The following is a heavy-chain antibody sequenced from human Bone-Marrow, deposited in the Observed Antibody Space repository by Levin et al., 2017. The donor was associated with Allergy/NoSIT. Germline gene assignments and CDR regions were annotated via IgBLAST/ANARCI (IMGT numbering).Heavy chain of an antibody. CDR1: AYTFTDHY. CDR3: ARVDPNNRWYALDY. D-gene: IGHD6-13*01. J-gene: IGHJ4*02. CDR2: INPNTGAT. Sequence: LAASVKVSCKASAYTFTDHYLHWVRQAPGQGLEWMGWINPNTGATNVVERFQGRVTMTRDTSISAAYMELTGLTSNDTAIYYCARVDPNNRWYALDYWGQGTLVTVSS. V-gene: IGHV1-2*03.